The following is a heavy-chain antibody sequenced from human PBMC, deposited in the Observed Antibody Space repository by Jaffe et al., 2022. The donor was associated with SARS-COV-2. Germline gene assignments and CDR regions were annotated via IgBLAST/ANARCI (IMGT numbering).Heavy chain of an antibody. CDR3: AKEITMIRGVASVGY. Sequence: EVQLVESGGGLVQPGGSLRLSCAASGFTFSSYVMRWVRQAPGKGLEWVSTITGSGDNIYYADSVKGRFTISRDNSKNTLYLQMNSLRAEDTALYYCAKEITMIRGVASVGYWGQGTLVTVSS. CDR1: GFTFSSYV. CDR2: ITGSGDNI. V-gene: IGHV3-23*04. D-gene: IGHD3-10*01. J-gene: IGHJ4*02.